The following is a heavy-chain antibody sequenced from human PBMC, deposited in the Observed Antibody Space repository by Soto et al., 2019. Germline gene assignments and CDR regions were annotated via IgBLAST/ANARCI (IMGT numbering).Heavy chain of an antibody. CDR3: ARRTVNIRTFYSGLKTHCFDY. Sequence: SETLSLTCAVSGRSISSSSYYWGCIRQPPGKALAWVGSIYYTGNTYYTPSLQSRVAISVDTSKNQFSLKLNSVTAADTAVYYCARRTVNIRTFYSGLKTHCFDYWGQGALVTVSS. CDR1: GRSISSSSYY. D-gene: IGHD6-19*01. V-gene: IGHV4-39*01. J-gene: IGHJ4*02. CDR2: IYYTGNT.